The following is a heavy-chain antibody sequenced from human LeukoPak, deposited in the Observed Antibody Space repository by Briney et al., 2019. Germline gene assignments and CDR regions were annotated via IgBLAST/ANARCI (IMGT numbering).Heavy chain of an antibody. Sequence: SETLSLTCTVSVGSISSSSYYWGLIRQPPGKGLEWIGSIYYSGSTYYNPSLKSRVTISVDTSKNQFSLKLRSVTAADTAVYYCAREDAEQMDNSFDIWGQGTMVTVSS. CDR1: VGSISSSSYY. V-gene: IGHV4-39*07. D-gene: IGHD5-24*01. CDR2: IYYSGST. CDR3: AREDAEQMDNSFDI. J-gene: IGHJ3*02.